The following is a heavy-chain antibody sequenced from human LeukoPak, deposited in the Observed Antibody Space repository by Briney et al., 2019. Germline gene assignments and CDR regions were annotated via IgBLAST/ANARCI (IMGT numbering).Heavy chain of an antibody. Sequence: PSETLSLTCSVSGGSISSYYWSWIRQPPGKGLEWIGYIYYSGSTNYSPSLKSRVTISVDTSKNQFSLKLSSVTAADTAVYYCARDVGPRYCSGGRCYPQGDYFYGLDVWGQGTTVTVSS. CDR3: ARDVGPRYCSGGRCYPQGDYFYGLDV. CDR2: IYYSGST. CDR1: GGSISSYY. J-gene: IGHJ6*02. V-gene: IGHV4-59*01. D-gene: IGHD2-15*01.